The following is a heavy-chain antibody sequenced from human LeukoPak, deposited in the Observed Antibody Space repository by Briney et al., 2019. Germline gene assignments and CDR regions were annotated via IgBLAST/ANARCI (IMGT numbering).Heavy chain of an antibody. J-gene: IGHJ4*02. Sequence: RPGXSLRLSCAASGFTFDDYGMSWVRQAPGKGLEWVSGINWNGGSTVYADSVKGRFTISRDNAKNSLYLQMNSLRAEDTALYYCARVGGGYSYAFDYWGRGTLVTVSS. CDR2: INWNGGST. CDR1: GFTFDDYG. D-gene: IGHD5-18*01. V-gene: IGHV3-20*04. CDR3: ARVGGGYSYAFDY.